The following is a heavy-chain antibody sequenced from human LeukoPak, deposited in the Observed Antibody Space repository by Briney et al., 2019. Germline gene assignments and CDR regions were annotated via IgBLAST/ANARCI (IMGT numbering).Heavy chain of an antibody. J-gene: IGHJ4*02. V-gene: IGHV3-7*01. CDR2: IRQDGSEK. CDR3: ARGAYHYAFEY. Sequence: GGSLRLSCAASGFTFSTYWMNWVRQAPGKGLEWVANIRQDGSEKYYVDSVKGRFTISRDNAKNSLYLQMNSLRAEDTAVYYCARGAYHYAFEYWGQGTLVTVSS. CDR1: GFTFSTYW. D-gene: IGHD3-10*01.